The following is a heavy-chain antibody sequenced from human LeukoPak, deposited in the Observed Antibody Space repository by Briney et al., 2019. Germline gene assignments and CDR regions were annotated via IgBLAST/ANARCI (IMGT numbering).Heavy chain of an antibody. Sequence: SETLSLTCTVSGGSITSGAYYWGWIRQPPGKGLEWIVSINYSGSTYSNPSLKSRVTISVDTSKNQFSLKLISVTAADTAVYYCARNRGSYDSSGYQNYFAYWGQGTLVIVSS. D-gene: IGHD3-22*01. CDR1: GGSITSGAYY. CDR2: INYSGST. CDR3: ARNRGSYDSSGYQNYFAY. J-gene: IGHJ4*02. V-gene: IGHV4-39*01.